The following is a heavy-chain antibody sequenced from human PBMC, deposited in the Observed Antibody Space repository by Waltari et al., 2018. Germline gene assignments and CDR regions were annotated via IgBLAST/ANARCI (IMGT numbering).Heavy chain of an antibody. V-gene: IGHV4-34*01. CDR2: INHGVKT. CDR3: VRSHCIGDSCFRYFDS. CDR1: EGSFSAFF. J-gene: IGHJ4*02. Sequence: VRLDQWGTELVEPWETLSLTCAVYEGSFSAFFWSWVRQAPGKGLEWIGVINHGVKTDYNPSLKSRLFMSVDPSKNQFSLMLSSVTAADTAVYYCVRSHCIGDSCFRYFDSWGQGTLGTVSS. D-gene: IGHD2-15*01.